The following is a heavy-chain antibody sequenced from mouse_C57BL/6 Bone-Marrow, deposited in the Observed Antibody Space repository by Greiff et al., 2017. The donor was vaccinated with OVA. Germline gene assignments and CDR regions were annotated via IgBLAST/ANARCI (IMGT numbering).Heavy chain of an antibody. Sequence: VQLQQPGAELVKPGASVKLSCKASGYTFTSYGISWVKQRTGQGLEWIGEIYPRSGNTYYNEKFKGKATLTADKSSSTAYMELRSLTSEDSAVYFCARALRLPWFAYWGQGTLVTVSA. CDR1: GYTFTSYG. CDR2: IYPRSGNT. CDR3: ARALRLPWFAY. D-gene: IGHD3-2*02. V-gene: IGHV1-81*01. J-gene: IGHJ3*01.